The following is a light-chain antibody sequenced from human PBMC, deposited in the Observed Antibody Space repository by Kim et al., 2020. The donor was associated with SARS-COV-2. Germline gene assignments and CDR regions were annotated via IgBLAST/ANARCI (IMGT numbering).Light chain of an antibody. CDR1: RNILYTSNNKNY. J-gene: IGKJ1*01. Sequence: DIVMTQSPDSLAVSLGERATINCKSSRNILYTSNNKNYLAWYQQKPRQPPKLIIYWASTRESGVPDRFSGSGSGTDFTLTISSLQAEDVAVYYCQQYYNTPTFGQGTKVDIK. V-gene: IGKV4-1*01. CDR2: WAS. CDR3: QQYYNTPT.